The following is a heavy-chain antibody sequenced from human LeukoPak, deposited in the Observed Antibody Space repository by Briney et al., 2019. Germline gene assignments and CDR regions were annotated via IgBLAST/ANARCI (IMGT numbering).Heavy chain of an antibody. CDR1: GFTVSSNY. D-gene: IGHD2/OR15-2a*01. CDR3: ARVRGFLPDY. J-gene: IGHJ4*02. CDR2: ISSSSSYT. Sequence: GGSLRLSCAASGFTVSSNYMSWVRQAPGKGLEWVSYISSSSSYTNYADSVKGRFTISRDNAKNSLYLQMNSLRAEDTAVYYCARVRGFLPDYWGQGTLVTVSS. V-gene: IGHV3-11*06.